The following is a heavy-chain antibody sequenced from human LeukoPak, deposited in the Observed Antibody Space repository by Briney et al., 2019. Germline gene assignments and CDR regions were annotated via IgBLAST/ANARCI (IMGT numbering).Heavy chain of an antibody. Sequence: SETLSLTCAVYGGSFSGYYWGWIRQPPGKGLEWIGSIYHSGSTYYNPSLKSRVTISVDTSKNQFSLKLSSVTAADTAVYYCAREGDSNSVGWFDPWGQGTLVTVSS. V-gene: IGHV4-38-2*02. J-gene: IGHJ5*02. CDR3: AREGDSNSVGWFDP. CDR1: GGSFSGYY. D-gene: IGHD6-13*01. CDR2: IYHSGST.